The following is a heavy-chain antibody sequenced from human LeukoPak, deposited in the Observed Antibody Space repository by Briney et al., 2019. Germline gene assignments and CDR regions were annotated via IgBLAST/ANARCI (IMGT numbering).Heavy chain of an antibody. D-gene: IGHD1-26*01. CDR2: ISWNSGSI. CDR3: AKGQTVGATSWFDP. V-gene: IGHV3-9*01. J-gene: IGHJ5*02. CDR1: GFTFGDYA. Sequence: GRSLRLSCAASGFTFGDYAMHWVRQAPGKGLEWASGISWNSGSIGYADSVKGRFTISRDNAKNSLYLQMNSLRAEDTALYYCAKGQTVGATSWFDPWGQGTLVTVSS.